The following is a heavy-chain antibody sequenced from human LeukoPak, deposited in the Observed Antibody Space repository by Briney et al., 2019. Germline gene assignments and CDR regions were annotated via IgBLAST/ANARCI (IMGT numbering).Heavy chain of an antibody. CDR1: GYTFTSYD. Sequence: GASVKVSCKASGYTFTSYDINWVRQATGQGLEWMGWMNPNTGNTGYARKFQGRVTMTRDTSISTAYMELSRLRSDDTAVYYCARDYRVRGVIINIYWGQGTLVTVSS. CDR2: MNPNTGNT. CDR3: ARDYRVRGVIINIY. J-gene: IGHJ4*02. D-gene: IGHD3-10*01. V-gene: IGHV1-8*01.